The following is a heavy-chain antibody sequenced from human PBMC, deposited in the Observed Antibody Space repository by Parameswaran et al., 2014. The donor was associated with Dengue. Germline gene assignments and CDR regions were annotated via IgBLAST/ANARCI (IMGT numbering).Heavy chain of an antibody. D-gene: IGHD2-15*01. CDR1: GGSISSGDYY. CDR3: ARVGVAGTLHGWFDP. Sequence: ASETLSLTCAVSGGSISSGDYYWSWIRQPPGRVLEWIGHIYYSGSTYYNPSLKSRAIISVDTSKNQFSLKLNSLTAADTAVYYCARVGVAGTLHGWFDPWGQGTLVTVSS. V-gene: IGHV4-30-4*01. CDR2: IYYSGST. J-gene: IGHJ5*02.